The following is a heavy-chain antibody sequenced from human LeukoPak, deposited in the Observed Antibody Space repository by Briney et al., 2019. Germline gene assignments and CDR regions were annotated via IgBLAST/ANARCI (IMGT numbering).Heavy chain of an antibody. CDR3: VRGVGVSRFNYFDP. V-gene: IGHV3-33*01. CDR1: GFTFSNYG. CDR2: IWYDGSNK. J-gene: IGHJ5*02. D-gene: IGHD6-13*01. Sequence: GGSLRLSCVVSGFTFSNYGMHWVRQAPGKGLEWVAIIWYDGSNKYYADSVKGRFTISRDNSKNTLFLQMNSLRDDDTAVYYCVRGVGVSRFNYFDPWGQGTLVIVSS.